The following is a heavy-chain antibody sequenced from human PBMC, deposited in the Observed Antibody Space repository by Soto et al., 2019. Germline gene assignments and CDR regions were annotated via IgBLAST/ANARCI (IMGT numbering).Heavy chain of an antibody. Sequence: QVQLVESGGGVVQPGRSLRLSCAASGFTFSSYAMHWVRQAPGKGLEWVAVISYDGSNKYYADSVKGRFTISRDNSKNTLYLQMNSLRAEDTAVYYCARALYYYDSSGYYDLPAPYYFDYWGQGTLVTVSS. CDR3: ARALYYYDSSGYYDLPAPYYFDY. CDR1: GFTFSSYA. D-gene: IGHD3-22*01. V-gene: IGHV3-30-3*01. CDR2: ISYDGSNK. J-gene: IGHJ4*02.